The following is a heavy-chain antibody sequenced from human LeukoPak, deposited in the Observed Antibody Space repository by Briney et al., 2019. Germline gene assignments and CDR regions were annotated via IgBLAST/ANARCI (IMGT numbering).Heavy chain of an antibody. CDR2: ISSSGSTI. CDR1: GFNFSSYE. J-gene: IGHJ4*02. Sequence: QPGGFLRLSCAASGFNFSSYEMNWVRQAPGKGLEWVSYISSSGSTIYYADSVKGRFTISRDNAKNSLYLQMNSLRAEDTAVYYCARRLAASGNYWGQGTLVTVSS. D-gene: IGHD6-6*01. CDR3: ARRLAASGNY. V-gene: IGHV3-48*03.